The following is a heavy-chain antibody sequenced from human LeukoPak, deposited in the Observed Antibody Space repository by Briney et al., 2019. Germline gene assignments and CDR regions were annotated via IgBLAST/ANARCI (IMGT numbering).Heavy chain of an antibody. J-gene: IGHJ6*03. CDR2: SYSGGST. V-gene: IGHV3-53*01. CDR3: ARDTARGRYYYYYMDV. CDR1: GFTVSSNY. D-gene: IGHD5-18*01. Sequence: GGSLRLSCAVSGFTVSSNYMSWVRDAPGKGLELVSVSYSGGSTYYADSVMAPFTISRDNSKNTLYLQTNTLRAEDPAVYYCARDTARGRYYYYYMDVWGKGTTVTVSS.